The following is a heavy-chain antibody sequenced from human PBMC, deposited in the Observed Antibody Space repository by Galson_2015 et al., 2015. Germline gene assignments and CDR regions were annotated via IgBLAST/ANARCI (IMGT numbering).Heavy chain of an antibody. D-gene: IGHD3-10*01. J-gene: IGHJ4*02. Sequence: LRLSCAASGFTFSDYYLSWIRQAPGKGLEWVSAISGSGGSTYYADSVKGRFTISRDNSKNTLYLQMNSLRAEDTAVYYCARGYYGSGSYSNDYWGQGTLVTVSS. CDR1: GFTFSDYY. CDR2: ISGSGGST. CDR3: ARGYYGSGSYSNDY. V-gene: IGHV3-23*01.